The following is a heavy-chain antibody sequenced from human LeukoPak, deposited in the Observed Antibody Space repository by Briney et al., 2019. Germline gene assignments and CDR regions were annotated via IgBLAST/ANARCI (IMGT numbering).Heavy chain of an antibody. CDR2: IYYSGST. V-gene: IGHV4-59*01. Sequence: SETLSLTCTVSGGSISSYYWSWIRQPPGKGLEWIGYIYYSGSTNYNPSLKSRVTISIDTSKNQFSLNLSSVTAADTAFYYCARFPPYDTSGKKAYYFDYWGQGTLVTVSS. J-gene: IGHJ4*02. D-gene: IGHD3-22*01. CDR1: GGSISSYY. CDR3: ARFPPYDTSGKKAYYFDY.